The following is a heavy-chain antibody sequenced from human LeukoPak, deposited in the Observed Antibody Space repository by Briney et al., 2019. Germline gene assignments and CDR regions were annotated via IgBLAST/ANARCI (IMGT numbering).Heavy chain of an antibody. J-gene: IGHJ5*02. CDR3: ARAPYDILTGYSLNWFDP. D-gene: IGHD3-9*01. Sequence: ASVKVSCKASGYTLTTYAMHWVRQAPGQRPEWMGWINGDNGNTKYSQKFQGRVSITRDTSTYTGYLELRSLSSADTAVYFCARAPYDILTGYSLNWFDPWGQGTLVTVSS. CDR2: INGDNGNT. CDR1: GYTLTTYA. V-gene: IGHV1-3*01.